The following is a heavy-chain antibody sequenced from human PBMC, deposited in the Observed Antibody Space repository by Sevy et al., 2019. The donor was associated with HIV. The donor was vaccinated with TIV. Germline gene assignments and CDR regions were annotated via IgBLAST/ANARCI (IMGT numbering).Heavy chain of an antibody. CDR3: AREVGGYNWRPYYFDS. CDR1: GFTFSSYW. D-gene: IGHD5-12*01. Sequence: GGSLRLSCAASGFTFSSYWMSWVRQAPGKGLEWVANIKQDGSEKYYVDSVKGRFTISRDNAKNSLYLQMNSLRAEDTALYYCAREVGGYNWRPYYFDSWGQGTLVTVSS. CDR2: IKQDGSEK. J-gene: IGHJ4*02. V-gene: IGHV3-7*01.